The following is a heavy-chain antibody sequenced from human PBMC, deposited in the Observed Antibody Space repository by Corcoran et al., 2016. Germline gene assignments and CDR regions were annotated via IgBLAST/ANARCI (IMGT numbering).Heavy chain of an antibody. CDR2: IDPSDSYT. J-gene: IGHJ6*02. CDR1: GYSFTSYW. V-gene: IGHV5-10-1*03. Sequence: EVQLVQSGAEVKKPGESLRISCKGSGYSFTSYWISWVCQMPGKGLEWMGRIDPSDSYTNYSPSFQGHVTISADKSISTAYLPWSSLKASDTAMYYCARHVLGSSDNYHYYYGMDVWGQRTTVTVSS. CDR3: ARHVLGSSDNYHYYYGMDV. D-gene: IGHD6-6*01.